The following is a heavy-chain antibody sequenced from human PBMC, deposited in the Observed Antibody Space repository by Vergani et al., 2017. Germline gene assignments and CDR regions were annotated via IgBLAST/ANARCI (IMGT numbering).Heavy chain of an antibody. D-gene: IGHD3-22*01. CDR1: GFTFSTYA. CDR2: ISSDGGST. J-gene: IGHJ4*02. V-gene: IGHV3-23*01. Sequence: EVQLLESGGGLVQPGGSLRLSCAASGFTFSTYAMIWVRQAPGKGLGWVSTISSDGGSTYYADSVKGRFTISRDNSKNTLSLQMNSLTAEDTAIYYCAGPQGTSSYYYGGFDYWGQGILVTVSS. CDR3: AGPQGTSSYYYGGFDY.